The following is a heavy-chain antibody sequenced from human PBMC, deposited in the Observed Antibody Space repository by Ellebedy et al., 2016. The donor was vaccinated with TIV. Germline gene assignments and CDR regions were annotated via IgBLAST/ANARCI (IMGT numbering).Heavy chain of an antibody. Sequence: GESLKISCAASGFTFSSYGMHWVRQAPGKGLEWVAVVWYDGSKEHYADSVKGRFTISRDNSKNTLYLQINSLRAEDTAVYYWARDAPRADYDSSDLMGAFDIWGQGTMVTVSS. J-gene: IGHJ3*02. V-gene: IGHV3-33*01. CDR2: VWYDGSKE. D-gene: IGHD3-22*01. CDR1: GFTFSSYG. CDR3: ARDAPRADYDSSDLMGAFDI.